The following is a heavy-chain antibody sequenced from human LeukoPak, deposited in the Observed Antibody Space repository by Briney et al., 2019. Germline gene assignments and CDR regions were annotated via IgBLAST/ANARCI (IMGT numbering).Heavy chain of an antibody. CDR1: SDSISGYY. Sequence: PSETLSLTCSVSSDSISGYYWSWLRQPPGKGLEWIGYIYYSGNTYYNPSLKSRVTISVDTSKNQFSLKLSSVTAADTAVYYCARGVGATTYYYYYYYMDVWGKGTTVTVSS. V-gene: IGHV4-59*01. J-gene: IGHJ6*03. D-gene: IGHD1-26*01. CDR3: ARGVGATTYYYYYYYMDV. CDR2: IYYSGNT.